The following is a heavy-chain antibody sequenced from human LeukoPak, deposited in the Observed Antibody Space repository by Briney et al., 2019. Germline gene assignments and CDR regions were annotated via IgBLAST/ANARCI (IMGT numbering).Heavy chain of an antibody. CDR2: IYYSGST. J-gene: IGHJ3*02. V-gene: IGHV4-59*08. CDR3: ARRGSSGWYGLVLI. CDR1: GGSISSYY. D-gene: IGHD6-19*01. Sequence: SETLSLTCTVSGGSISSYYWSWIRQPPGKGLEWIGYIYYSGSTNYNPSLKSRVTISVDTSKNQFSLKLSSVTAADTAVYYCARRGSSGWYGLVLIWGQGTMVTVSS.